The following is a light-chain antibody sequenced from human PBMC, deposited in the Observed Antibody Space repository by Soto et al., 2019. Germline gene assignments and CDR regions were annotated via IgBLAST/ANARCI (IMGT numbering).Light chain of an antibody. J-gene: IGLJ2*01. CDR1: NANIGNNY. V-gene: IGLV1-51*01. CDR2: DGN. Sequence: QSVLTQPPSVSAAPGQKVTISCSGTNANIGNNYVSWYQQFPGMAPKLLIYDGNRRPSGIPDRFSGSKSGTSATLGITGLQTGDEADYYCGTWDSSLSAGVFGGGTKLTVL. CDR3: GTWDSSLSAGV.